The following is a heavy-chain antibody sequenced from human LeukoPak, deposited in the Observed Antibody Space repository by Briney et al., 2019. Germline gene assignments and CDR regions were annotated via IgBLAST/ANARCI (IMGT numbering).Heavy chain of an antibody. D-gene: IGHD1-7*01. CDR1: GGSISSYY. V-gene: IGHV4-59*08. J-gene: IGHJ3*02. Sequence: PSETLSLTCTVSGGSISSYYWSWIRQPPGKGLEWIGYIYYSGSTNYNPSLKSRVTISVDTSKNQFSLKLSSVTAADTAVYYCARHETGTTMPSAFAIWGQGTMVTVSS. CDR2: IYYSGST. CDR3: ARHETGTTMPSAFAI.